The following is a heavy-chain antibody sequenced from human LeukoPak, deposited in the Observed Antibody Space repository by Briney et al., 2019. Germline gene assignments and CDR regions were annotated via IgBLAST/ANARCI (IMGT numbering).Heavy chain of an antibody. CDR1: GYTFTGYY. CDR2: IYPYSGDT. D-gene: IGHD7-27*01. V-gene: IGHV1-2*02. Sequence: ASVKVSCKASGYTFTGYYIHWVRQAPGQGLEWMGWIYPYSGDTNYAQNFQGRVTMTRDTSISTVYMELRTLRSDDTAVYFCARGLLTGRNWYFDLWGRGTLVTASS. CDR3: ARGLLTGRNWYFDL. J-gene: IGHJ2*01.